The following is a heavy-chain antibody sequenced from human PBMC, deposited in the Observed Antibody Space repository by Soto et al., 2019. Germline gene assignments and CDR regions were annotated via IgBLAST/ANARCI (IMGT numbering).Heavy chain of an antibody. CDR1: GFTVSSNY. V-gene: IGHV3-53*04. CDR2: IYSGGST. D-gene: IGHD2-2*01. J-gene: IGHJ4*02. CDR3: AREVGYCSSTSCSYYFDY. Sequence: EVQLVESGGGLVQPGGSLRLSCAASGFTVSSNYMSWVRQAPGKGLEWVSVIYSGGSTYYADSVKGRFTISRHNSKNTLYLQMNSLRAEDTAVYYCAREVGYCSSTSCSYYFDYWGQGTLVTVSS.